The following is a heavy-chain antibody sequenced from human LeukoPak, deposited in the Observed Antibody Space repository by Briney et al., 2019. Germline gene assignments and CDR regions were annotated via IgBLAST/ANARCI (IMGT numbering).Heavy chain of an antibody. J-gene: IGHJ4*02. CDR3: ARRDSSGWSDFDY. D-gene: IGHD6-19*01. V-gene: IGHV3-21*01. Sequence: GGSLRLSCAASGFTFSNYWMSWVRQTPGKGLEWVSSISSSSSYIYYADSVKGRFTISRDNAKNSLYLQMNSLRAEDTAVYYCARRDSSGWSDFDYWGQGTLVTVSS. CDR1: GFTFSNYW. CDR2: ISSSSSYI.